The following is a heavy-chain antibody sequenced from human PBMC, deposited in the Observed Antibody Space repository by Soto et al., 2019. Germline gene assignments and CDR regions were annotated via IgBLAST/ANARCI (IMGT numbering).Heavy chain of an antibody. V-gene: IGHV3-9*01. CDR2: ISWNSGNI. D-gene: IGHD3-3*01. J-gene: IGHJ4*02. CDR1: GFTFDDYA. CDR3: AKDPQAWSGPYYFDY. Sequence: HPVGSLRLSCAASGFTFDDYAMHWVRQAPGKGPEWVSGISWNSGNIVYADSVKGRFTISRDNAKNSLYLQMNSLRPEDTALYYCAKDPQAWSGPYYFDYWGQGTLVTVSS.